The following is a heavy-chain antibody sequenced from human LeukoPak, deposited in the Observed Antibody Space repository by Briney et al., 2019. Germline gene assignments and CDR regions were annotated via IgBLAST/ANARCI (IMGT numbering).Heavy chain of an antibody. D-gene: IGHD2-2*01. CDR3: ARAIWAYCSSTSCAFVY. CDR2: INHSGST. J-gene: IGHJ4*02. V-gene: IGHV4-34*01. CDR1: GGSFSGYY. Sequence: SETLSLTCAVYGGSFSGYYWSWIRQPPGKGLEWIGEINHSGSTNYNPSLKSRVTISVDTSKDQFSLKLSSVTAADTAVYYCARAIWAYCSSTSCAFVYWGQGTLVTVSS.